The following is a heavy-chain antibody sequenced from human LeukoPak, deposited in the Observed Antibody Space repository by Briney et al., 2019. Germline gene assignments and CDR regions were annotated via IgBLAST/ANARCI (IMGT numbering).Heavy chain of an antibody. V-gene: IGHV3-23*01. CDR2: ISGSGGST. CDR3: AHISSSWPDY. J-gene: IGHJ4*02. CDR1: GFTFSNYW. D-gene: IGHD6-13*01. Sequence: GGSLRLSCAASGFTFSNYWMHWVRQAPGKGLEWVSAISGSGGSTYYADSVKGRFTISRDNSKNTLYLQMNSLRAEDTAVYYCAHISSSWPDYWGQGTLVTVSS.